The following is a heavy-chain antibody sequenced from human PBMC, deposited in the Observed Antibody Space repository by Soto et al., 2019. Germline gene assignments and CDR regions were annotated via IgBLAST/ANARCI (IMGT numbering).Heavy chain of an antibody. J-gene: IGHJ4*02. Sequence: PGVSLRLSCAASGFTFSSHASSWVRQAPEKGLEWVSAISGSGGSTYYADSVKGRFTISRDNSKNTLYLQMDSLRAEDTAVYYCAKPNIEYSSSDTEYYFDYWGQGTLVTVLL. V-gene: IGHV3-23*01. CDR2: ISGSGGST. CDR1: GFTFSSHA. D-gene: IGHD6-6*01. CDR3: AKPNIEYSSSDTEYYFDY.